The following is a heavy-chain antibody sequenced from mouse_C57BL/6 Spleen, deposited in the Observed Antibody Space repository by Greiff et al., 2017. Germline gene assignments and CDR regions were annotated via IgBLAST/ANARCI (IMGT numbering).Heavy chain of an antibody. J-gene: IGHJ2*01. CDR2: ISDGGSYT. CDR3: ARVLGYCGSSPSYFDY. V-gene: IGHV5-4*03. CDR1: GFTFSSYA. Sequence: EVKVVESGGGLVKPGGSLKLSCAASGFTFSSYAMSWVRQTPEKRLEWVATISDGGSYTYYPDNVKGRFTISRDNAKNNLYLPMSHLKSEDTAMYYGARVLGYCGSSPSYFDYWGQGTTLTVSS. D-gene: IGHD1-1*01.